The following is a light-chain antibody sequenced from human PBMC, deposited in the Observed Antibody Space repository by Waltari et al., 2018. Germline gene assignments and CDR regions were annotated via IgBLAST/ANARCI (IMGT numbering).Light chain of an antibody. CDR2: GAS. V-gene: IGKV3-20*01. J-gene: IGKJ2*01. CDR3: QQYGTSPYT. Sequence: VLTQSPATLSLSPGERATLSCRASQSLTVIYLAWYPQKPGQAPRLLIYGASSRATGIPDRFSGSGSGTDFTLTISRLEPEDFAVYYCQQYGTSPYTFGQGTKLEIK. CDR1: QSLTVIY.